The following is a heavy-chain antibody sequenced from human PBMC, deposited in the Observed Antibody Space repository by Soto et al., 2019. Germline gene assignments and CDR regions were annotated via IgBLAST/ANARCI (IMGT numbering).Heavy chain of an antibody. V-gene: IGHV1-18*04. J-gene: IGHJ4*02. Sequence: QVQLVQSGAEVKKPGASVRVSCKAFGYTFRNYGVTWVRQAPGQGLEWMGWVSAYNRNTDYAPKFEDRVIMTTDTSSSTEYMELRSLRPDGTGIYFWARERQGEPLPYWGQGTLVTVSS. CDR2: VSAYNRNT. CDR1: GYTFRNYG. CDR3: ARERQGEPLPY. D-gene: IGHD1-1*01.